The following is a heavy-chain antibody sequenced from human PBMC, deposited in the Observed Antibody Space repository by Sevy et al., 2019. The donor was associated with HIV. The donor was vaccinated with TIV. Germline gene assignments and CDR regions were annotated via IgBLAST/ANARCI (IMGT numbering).Heavy chain of an antibody. CDR3: ARRGYYDSSGYYTYGMDV. J-gene: IGHJ6*02. Sequence: GESLNISCKGSGYSFTNYWIGWVRQMPGKGLEWMGMIYPGDSDTRYSPSFQGQVTISANKSISTAYLQWSSLKASDTAMYYCARRGYYDSSGYYTYGMDVWGQGTTVTVSS. D-gene: IGHD3-22*01. CDR2: IYPGDSDT. V-gene: IGHV5-51*01. CDR1: GYSFTNYW.